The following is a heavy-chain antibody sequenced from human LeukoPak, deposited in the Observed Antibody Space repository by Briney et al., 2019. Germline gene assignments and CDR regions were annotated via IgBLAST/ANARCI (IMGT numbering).Heavy chain of an antibody. CDR1: GGSISSSSYY. J-gene: IGHJ4*02. Sequence: SETLSLTCTVSGGSISSSSYYWGWIRQPPGKGLEWIGSIYYSGSTYYNPSLKSRVTISVDTSKNQFSLKLSSVTAADTAVYYCARALGSLTWYYFDYWGQGTLVTVSS. CDR3: ARALGSLTWYYFDY. D-gene: IGHD1-26*01. V-gene: IGHV4-39*07. CDR2: IYYSGST.